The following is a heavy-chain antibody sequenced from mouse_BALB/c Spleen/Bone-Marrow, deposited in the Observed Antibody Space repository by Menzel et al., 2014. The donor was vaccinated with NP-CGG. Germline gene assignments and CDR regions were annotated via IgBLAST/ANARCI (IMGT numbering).Heavy chain of an antibody. V-gene: IGHV5-12-2*01. CDR2: ISNGGGST. Sequence: EVMLVESGGGLVQPGGSLKLSCAASGFTFSSYTMSWVRQTPEKRLEWVAYISNGGGSTYYPDTVKGRFTISRDNAKNTLYLRMSSLKSEDTAMYYCARRSVATYYFDYWGQGTTLTVSS. CDR1: GFTFSSYT. D-gene: IGHD1-2*01. CDR3: ARRSVATYYFDY. J-gene: IGHJ2*01.